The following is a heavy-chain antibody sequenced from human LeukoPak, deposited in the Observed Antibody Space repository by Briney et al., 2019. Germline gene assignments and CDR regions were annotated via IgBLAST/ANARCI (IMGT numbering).Heavy chain of an antibody. D-gene: IGHD1-20*01. Sequence: PGGSLRLSCAASGFTFSSYAMSWVRQAPGKGLEWVSAISGSGGSTYYADSVKGRFTISRDNSKNTLYLQMSSLRAEDTAVYYCAKDRAPYNWNDVYYFDYWGQGTLVTVSS. J-gene: IGHJ4*02. V-gene: IGHV3-23*01. CDR3: AKDRAPYNWNDVYYFDY. CDR2: ISGSGGST. CDR1: GFTFSSYA.